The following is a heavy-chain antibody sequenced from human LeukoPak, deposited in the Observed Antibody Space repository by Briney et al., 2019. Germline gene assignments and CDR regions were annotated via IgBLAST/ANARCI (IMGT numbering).Heavy chain of an antibody. J-gene: IGHJ6*03. Sequence: GGSLRLSCAASGFTFSSYAMNWVRQAPGKGLEWVSAISGSAGTTYYADSVKGRFTISRDNSKNTLYLQMNSLRAEDTAVYYCASTFFGVAQLAWFHYYYMDVWGKGTTVTVSS. CDR2: ISGSAGTT. CDR1: GFTFSSYA. D-gene: IGHD3/OR15-3a*01. CDR3: ASTFFGVAQLAWFHYYYMDV. V-gene: IGHV3-23*01.